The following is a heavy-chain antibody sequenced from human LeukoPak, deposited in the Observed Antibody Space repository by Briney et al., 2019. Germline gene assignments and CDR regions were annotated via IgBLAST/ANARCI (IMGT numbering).Heavy chain of an antibody. D-gene: IGHD2-2*03. V-gene: IGHV5-51*01. CDR3: ARPPSRGYSSSFEY. CDR2: IYSDESNI. J-gene: IGHJ4*02. Sequence: GESLKISCKGSGYSFPTYWIAWVRQMPGKGLEWMGIIYSDESNIRYSPSFQGQATISADKSISTAYLQWSSLKASDTAMYYCARPPSRGYSSSFEYWGQGTLVTVSS. CDR1: GYSFPTYW.